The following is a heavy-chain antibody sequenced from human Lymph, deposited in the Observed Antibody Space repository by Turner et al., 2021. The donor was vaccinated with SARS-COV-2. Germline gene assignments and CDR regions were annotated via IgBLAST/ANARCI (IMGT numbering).Heavy chain of an antibody. CDR1: GFTFSPYG. D-gene: IGHD6-6*01. CDR2: ILYDGSFK. J-gene: IGHJ5*02. Sequence: QVQLVESGGGVVQPGGSLRLSCAASGFTFSPYGMHWVRQAPGKGLEWVAVILYDGSFKYYGDSVKGRFTISRDNSKNTLYLQMNSLRAEDTAVYYCARDYSSSSYLVSWFDPWGQGTLVTVSS. V-gene: IGHV3-33*05. CDR3: ARDYSSSSYLVSWFDP.